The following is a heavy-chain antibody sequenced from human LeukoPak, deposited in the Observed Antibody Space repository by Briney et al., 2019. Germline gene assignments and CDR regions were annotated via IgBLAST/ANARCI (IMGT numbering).Heavy chain of an antibody. V-gene: IGHV3-23*01. D-gene: IGHD3-3*01. CDR3: ARDSGFLDAFDI. CDR2: ISGSGGSI. Sequence: GGSLRLSCAASGFTYSSYAMSWVRQAPGKGLEWVSAISGSGGSIYYADSVKGRFTISRDNAKNSLYLQMNSLRAEDTAVYYCARDSGFLDAFDIWGQGTMVTVSS. CDR1: GFTYSSYA. J-gene: IGHJ3*02.